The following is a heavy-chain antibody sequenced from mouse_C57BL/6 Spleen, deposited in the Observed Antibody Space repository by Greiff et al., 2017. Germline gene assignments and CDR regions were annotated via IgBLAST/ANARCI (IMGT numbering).Heavy chain of an antibody. V-gene: IGHV1-81*01. D-gene: IGHD2-13*01. CDR3: ARTVTYFDV. J-gene: IGHJ1*03. CDR1: GYTFTSYG. Sequence: QVQLQQSGAELARPGASVKLSCKASGYTFTSYGISWVKQRTGQGLEWIGEINTRSGNTYYNEKFKGKATLTADKSSSTAYMELRSLTSEDSAVYFCARTVTYFDVWGTGTTVTVSS. CDR2: INTRSGNT.